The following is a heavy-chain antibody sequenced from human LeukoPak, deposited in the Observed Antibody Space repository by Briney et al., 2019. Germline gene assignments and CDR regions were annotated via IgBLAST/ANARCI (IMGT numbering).Heavy chain of an antibody. CDR3: ARGSTSPNNLDY. J-gene: IGHJ4*02. D-gene: IGHD2-2*01. CDR1: GYTFTDYY. V-gene: IGHV1-2*02. CDR2: INPNSGGT. Sequence: ASVKVSCKASGYTFTDYYIHWVRQAPGQGLEWMGWINPNSGGTSYAQKFQGRVIMTRDTSISTAYMELSRLRSDDTAVYYCARGSTSPNNLDYWGQGTLVTVSS.